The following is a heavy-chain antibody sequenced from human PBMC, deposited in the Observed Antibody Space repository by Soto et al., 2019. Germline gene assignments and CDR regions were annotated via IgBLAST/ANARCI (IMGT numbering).Heavy chain of an antibody. V-gene: IGHV1-69*08. Sequence: QVQLVQSGAEVKKPGSSVKVSCKASGGTFSTYTVSWVRQAPGQGLEWMGRIVPILGVPNYAQRFQGRVTITADKGTNTVHMELSSLRSEDTALYYCARDRYAYGSGRTIDYWGQGTLITVSS. J-gene: IGHJ4*02. CDR1: GGTFSTYT. CDR2: IVPILGVP. CDR3: ARDRYAYGSGRTIDY. D-gene: IGHD3-10*01.